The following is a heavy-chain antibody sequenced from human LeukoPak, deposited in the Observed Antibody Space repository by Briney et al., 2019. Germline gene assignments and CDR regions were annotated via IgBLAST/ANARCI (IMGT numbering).Heavy chain of an antibody. Sequence: GGSLRLSCVASGFPLSSFAMSWVRQTPERGLEWVSATSSSDSGTYHADSVKGRFTISRDNLKNTLYLQMNSLRAEDTAVYYCARGEGQWLVSYAFDIWGQGTMVTVSS. CDR1: GFPLSSFA. CDR3: ARGEGQWLVSYAFDI. V-gene: IGHV3-23*01. J-gene: IGHJ3*02. D-gene: IGHD6-19*01. CDR2: TSSSDSGT.